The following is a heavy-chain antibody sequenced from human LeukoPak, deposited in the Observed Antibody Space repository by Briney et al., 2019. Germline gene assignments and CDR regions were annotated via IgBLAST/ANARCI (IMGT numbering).Heavy chain of an antibody. Sequence: PGGSLRLSCAASGFSFSSYEMNWVRQAPGKGLGWVSRISSSVSTIYYAHSVKGRFTISRDNAKNSLYLQMNSLRAEDTAVYYCARRATPERGYSYGLDYWGQGSLVTVSS. CDR1: GFSFSSYE. V-gene: IGHV3-48*03. CDR2: ISSSVSTI. D-gene: IGHD5-18*01. CDR3: ARRATPERGYSYGLDY. J-gene: IGHJ4*02.